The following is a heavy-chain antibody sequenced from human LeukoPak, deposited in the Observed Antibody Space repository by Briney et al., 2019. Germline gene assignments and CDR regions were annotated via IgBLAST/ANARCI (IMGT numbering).Heavy chain of an antibody. CDR3: ARGPSDIVVVPAAIASPYYYYGMDV. Sequence: SETLSLTCAVYGGSFSGYYWSWIRQPPGKGLEWIGEINHSGSTNYNPSLKSRVTISVDTSKNQFSLKLSSVTAADTAVYYCARGPSDIVVVPAAIASPYYYYGMDVWGQGTTVTVSS. CDR2: INHSGST. J-gene: IGHJ6*02. V-gene: IGHV4-34*01. CDR1: GGSFSGYY. D-gene: IGHD2-2*01.